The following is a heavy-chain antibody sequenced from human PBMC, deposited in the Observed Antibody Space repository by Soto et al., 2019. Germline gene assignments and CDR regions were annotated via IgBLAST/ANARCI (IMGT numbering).Heavy chain of an antibody. V-gene: IGHV3-53*04. CDR3: AGGDGGGYYYSGMDV. CDR2: IYSGGST. CDR1: GFTVSSNY. J-gene: IGHJ6*02. Sequence: EVQLVESGGGLVQPGGSLRLSCAASGFTVSSNYMSWVRQAPGKGLEWVSVIYSGGSTYYADSVNGRFTISRHDSKNTVYLRMNGLRAEDTAVYYGAGGDGGGYYYSGMDVGGQGTTVTVSS. D-gene: IGHD3-16*01.